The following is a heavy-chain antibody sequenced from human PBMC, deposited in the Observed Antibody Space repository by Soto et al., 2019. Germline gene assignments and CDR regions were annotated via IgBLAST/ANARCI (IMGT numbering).Heavy chain of an antibody. Sequence: SVKVSCKASGDSISNYAISWVRQAPGQGLEWMGGSLPSPGTADYARKFQGRVTISADTSTNTVYMELSSLTSEDTAVYYCARGLSHYYGSGSSYNGAFDIWGQGTMVTVSS. D-gene: IGHD3-10*01. CDR2: SLPSPGTA. J-gene: IGHJ3*02. V-gene: IGHV1-69*10. CDR3: ARGLSHYYGSGSSYNGAFDI. CDR1: GDSISNYA.